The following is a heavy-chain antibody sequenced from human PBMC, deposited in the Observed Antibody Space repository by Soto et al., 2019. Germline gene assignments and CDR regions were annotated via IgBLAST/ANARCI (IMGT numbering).Heavy chain of an antibody. V-gene: IGHV3-7*05. Sequence: DVQLVESGGGLVQPGGSLRLSCAASGFTFSYYWMTWVRQAPGKRLEWVATVKQDGSETFYVDSVKGRFTISRENAKNSLYLQMDSLRAEDTAMYYCARDAYWGQGTLVTVSS. CDR3: ARDAY. CDR2: VKQDGSET. J-gene: IGHJ4*02. CDR1: GFTFSYYW.